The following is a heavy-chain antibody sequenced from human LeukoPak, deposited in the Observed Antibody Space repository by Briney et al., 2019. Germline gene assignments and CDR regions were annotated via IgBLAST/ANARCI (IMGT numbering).Heavy chain of an antibody. CDR1: GLTFSGDA. V-gene: IGHV3-23*01. CDR2: ISGSGDNT. J-gene: IGHJ4*02. Sequence: GALRLSCVASGLTFSGDAMSCGRDGPGEGLWWGSTISGSGDNTYYAGSVKGRFTISSDNSKTTQYLKIDRMRADDTAVYYSAKGFCSGTRCFHFDYWGQGTLVTVSS. D-gene: IGHD2-2*01. CDR3: AKGFCSGTRCFHFDY.